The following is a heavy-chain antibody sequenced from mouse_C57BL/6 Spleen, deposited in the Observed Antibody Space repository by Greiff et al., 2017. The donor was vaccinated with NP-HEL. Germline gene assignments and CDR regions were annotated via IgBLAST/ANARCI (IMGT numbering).Heavy chain of an antibody. CDR3: AKNDYYGNLYAMDY. D-gene: IGHD1-1*01. Sequence: VKLEESGPGLVQPSQSLSITCTVSGFSLTSYGVHWVRQSPGQGLEWLGVIWRGGSTDYNAAFMSRLSITKDNSKSQVFFKMNSQQADDTAIYYCAKNDYYGNLYAMDYWGQGTSVTVSS. V-gene: IGHV2-5*01. J-gene: IGHJ4*01. CDR1: GFSLTSYG. CDR2: IWRGGST.